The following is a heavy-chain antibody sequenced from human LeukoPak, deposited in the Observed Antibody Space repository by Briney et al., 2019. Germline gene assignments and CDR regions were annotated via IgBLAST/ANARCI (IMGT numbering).Heavy chain of an antibody. J-gene: IGHJ4*02. CDR1: GFTVSSNY. Sequence: PGGSLRLSCAASGFTVSSNYMSWVRQAPGKGLEWVSVIYSGGSTYYADSVKGRFTISRDNSKNTLYLQMNSLRAEDTAVYYCARGSSGWPTTFDYWGQGTLVTVSS. CDR2: IYSGGST. V-gene: IGHV3-66*02. D-gene: IGHD6-19*01. CDR3: ARGSSGWPTTFDY.